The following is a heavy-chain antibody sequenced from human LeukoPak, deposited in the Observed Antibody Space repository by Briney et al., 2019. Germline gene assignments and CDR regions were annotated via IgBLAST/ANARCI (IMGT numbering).Heavy chain of an antibody. CDR3: ANKVYCSTTSCYHAGY. J-gene: IGHJ4*02. D-gene: IGHD2-2*01. V-gene: IGHV4-38-2*02. CDR2: IYHSGTT. Sequence: PSETLSLTCTVSGYSISSGYYWGWIRQPPGKGLEWIGEIYHSGTTNYNPSLKSRVTISIDTSRNQFSLKLTSVTAADTAVYYCANKVYCSTTSCYHAGYWGQGTLVTVSS. CDR1: GYSISSGYY.